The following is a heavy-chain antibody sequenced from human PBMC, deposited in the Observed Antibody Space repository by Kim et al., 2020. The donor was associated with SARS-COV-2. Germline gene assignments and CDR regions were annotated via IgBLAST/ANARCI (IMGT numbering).Heavy chain of an antibody. Sequence: SETLSLTCTVSGGSISSGDYYWSWIRQPPGKGLEWIGYIYYSGSTYYNPSLKSRVTISVDTSKNQFSLKLSSVTAADTAVYYCARVTYYYGSGSGEYMDVWGQGTTVTVSS. CDR3: ARVTYYYGSGSGEYMDV. J-gene: IGHJ6*02. CDR2: IYYSGST. CDR1: GGSISSGDYY. V-gene: IGHV4-30-4*01. D-gene: IGHD3-10*01.